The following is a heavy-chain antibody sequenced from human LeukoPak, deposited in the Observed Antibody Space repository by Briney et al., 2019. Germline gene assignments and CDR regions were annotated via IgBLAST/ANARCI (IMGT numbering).Heavy chain of an antibody. D-gene: IGHD2-2*01. V-gene: IGHV1-2*02. CDR1: GYTFTGYY. CDR3: ARGCGSTSCYGPAPYYYGMDV. J-gene: IGHJ6*02. CDR2: INPNSGGT. Sequence: ASVKVSCKASGYTFTGYYMHWVRQAPGQGLEWMGWINPNSGGTNYAQKFQGRVTMTRDTSISTAYMELSRLRSDDTAVYYCARGCGSTSCYGPAPYYYGMDVWGQGTTVTVSS.